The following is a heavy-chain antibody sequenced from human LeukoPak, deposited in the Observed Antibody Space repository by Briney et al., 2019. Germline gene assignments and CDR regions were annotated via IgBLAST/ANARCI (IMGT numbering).Heavy chain of an antibody. V-gene: IGHV3-23*01. CDR2: ISGSGGST. CDR3: AKEASGGYGYFDH. D-gene: IGHD5-12*01. CDR1: GFTFSSYA. J-gene: IGHJ4*02. Sequence: GGFLRLSCAASGFTFSSYAMSWVRQAPGKGLGWVSAISGSGGSTYYADSVKGRFTISGDSSKNTLYLQMNSLRAEDTATYYCAKEASGGYGYFDHWGQGTLVTVSS.